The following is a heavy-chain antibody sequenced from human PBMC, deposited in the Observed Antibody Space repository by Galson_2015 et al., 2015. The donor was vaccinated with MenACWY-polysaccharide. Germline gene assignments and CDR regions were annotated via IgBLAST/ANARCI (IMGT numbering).Heavy chain of an antibody. V-gene: IGHV3-30-3*01. Sequence: SLRLSCAAAGFNFNIHTMHWVRQAPGKGLEWVALISSDGDDKYYADSVKGQFTISRDNHKNMVFLEMNSLRAEDTAVYYCVRDGGGGNGWYWFDLWGQGTRVTVSS. J-gene: IGHJ5*02. CDR1: GFNFNIHT. CDR3: VRDGGGGNGWYWFDL. CDR2: ISSDGDDK. D-gene: IGHD6-19*01.